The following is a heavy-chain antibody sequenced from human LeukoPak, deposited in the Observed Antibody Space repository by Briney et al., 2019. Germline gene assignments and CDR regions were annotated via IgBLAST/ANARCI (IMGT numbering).Heavy chain of an antibody. CDR1: GESFSGYY. CDR2: INHSGNT. V-gene: IGHV4-34*01. D-gene: IGHD3-22*01. CDR3: ARFYDSSGSLDY. Sequence: PSETLSLTCAVYGESFSGYYWSWIRQPPGKGLEWIGEINHSGNTNYNPSLKSRVTISVDTSKNQFSLKLSSVTAADTAVYYCARFYDSSGSLDYWGQGTLVTVSS. J-gene: IGHJ4*02.